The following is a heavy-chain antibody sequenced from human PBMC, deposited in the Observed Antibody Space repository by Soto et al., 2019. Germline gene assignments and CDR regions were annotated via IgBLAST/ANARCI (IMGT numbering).Heavy chain of an antibody. D-gene: IGHD2-15*01. CDR3: ASTTSGVGVDFDH. CDR2: IYYSGTT. V-gene: IGHV4-28*01. CDR1: GYSISSNHW. J-gene: IGHJ4*02. Sequence: QVQLQESGPGLVKPSDTLSLTCAVSGYSISSNHWWGWIRQPPGKGLEWIGYIYYSGTTYYNPSLKSRVTMSPDTSQNQFSLKMSSVAAVDTAVYYCASTTSGVGVDFDHWGQGTLVTVSS.